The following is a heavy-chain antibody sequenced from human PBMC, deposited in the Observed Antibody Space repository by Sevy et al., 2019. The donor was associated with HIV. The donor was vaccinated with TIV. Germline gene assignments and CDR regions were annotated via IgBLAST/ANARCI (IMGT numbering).Heavy chain of an antibody. CDR3: ARDGSGSAQMGFDI. D-gene: IGHD3-10*01. V-gene: IGHV3-21*01. CDR2: ISSSSSYI. Sequence: GGSLRLSCAASGFTFSSYSMNWVRQAPGKGLEWVSSISSSSSYIYYADSVKGRFTISRDNAKNALYLQMNSLRAEDTAVYYCARDGSGSAQMGFDIWGQGTMDTVSS. CDR1: GFTFSSYS. J-gene: IGHJ3*02.